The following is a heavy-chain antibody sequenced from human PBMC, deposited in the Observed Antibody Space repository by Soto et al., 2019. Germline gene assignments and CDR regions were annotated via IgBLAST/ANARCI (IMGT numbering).Heavy chain of an antibody. V-gene: IGHV3-23*01. CDR3: AKGRSALPIFDY. J-gene: IGHJ4*02. Sequence: EVQLLESGGGWIQPGGSLRLSCAASGFSFSNYAMNWVRQAPGKGLEWVSFISGSGGTTDYADSVRGRFRLSRDNSKNTVDLELNILRTEDTAVYFCAKGRSALPIFDYWGQGVMVTVSS. CDR1: GFSFSNYA. CDR2: ISGSGGTT.